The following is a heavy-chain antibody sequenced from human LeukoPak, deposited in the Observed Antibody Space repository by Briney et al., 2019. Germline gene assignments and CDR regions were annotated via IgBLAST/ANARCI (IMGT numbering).Heavy chain of an antibody. J-gene: IGHJ4*02. CDR2: LYSDGNT. Sequence: GGSLRLSCAASGFTVITNDMTWVRQAPGKGLEWVSVLYSDGNTKYADSAQGRFTISRDNSKNTLYLETNSLSPDDAAVYYCARGVEPLAANTLAYWGQGTLVTVSS. CDR3: ARGVEPLAANTLAY. D-gene: IGHD1-14*01. CDR1: GFTVITND. V-gene: IGHV3-53*01.